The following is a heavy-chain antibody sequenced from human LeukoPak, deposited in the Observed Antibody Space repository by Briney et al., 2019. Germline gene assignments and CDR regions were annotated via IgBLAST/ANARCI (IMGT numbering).Heavy chain of an antibody. V-gene: IGHV4-38-2*02. Sequence: KPSETLSLTCTVSGYSISSGYYWGWIRQPPGKGLEWIGSIYHSGSTYYNPPLKSRVTISVDTSKNQFSLKLSSVTAADTAVYYCARGIDYDFWSGYSTRASFDYWGQGTLVTVSS. CDR1: GYSISSGYY. CDR3: ARGIDYDFWSGYSTRASFDY. CDR2: IYHSGST. J-gene: IGHJ4*02. D-gene: IGHD3-3*01.